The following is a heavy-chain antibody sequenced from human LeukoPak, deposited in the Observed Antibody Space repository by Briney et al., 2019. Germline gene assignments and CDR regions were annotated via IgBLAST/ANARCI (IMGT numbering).Heavy chain of an antibody. CDR3: AREEAAAGFDY. CDR1: GGSISSYY. D-gene: IGHD6-13*01. V-gene: IGHV4-59*01. Sequence: SETLSLTCTVSGGSISSYYWSWIRQPPGKGLEWIGYIYYSGSTNYNPSLKSRVTISVDTSKNQFSLKLSSVTAADTAVYYCAREEAAAGFDYWGQGTLVTVSS. CDR2: IYYSGST. J-gene: IGHJ4*02.